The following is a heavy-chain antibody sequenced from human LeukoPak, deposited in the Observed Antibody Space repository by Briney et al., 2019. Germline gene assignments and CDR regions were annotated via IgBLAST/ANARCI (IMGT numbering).Heavy chain of an antibody. CDR1: GFTFSSYE. CDR3: ATGEGGSYYDSRGYYSDI. Sequence: GGSLRLSCAASGFTFSSYEMKWVRRAPGKGLEWVSYISSSGTSIYYADSVKGRFTISRDNAKNSLYLQMNSLRAEDTAVYYCATGEGGSYYDSRGYYSDIWGQGTMVTVSS. J-gene: IGHJ3*02. V-gene: IGHV3-48*03. CDR2: ISSSGTSI. D-gene: IGHD3-22*01.